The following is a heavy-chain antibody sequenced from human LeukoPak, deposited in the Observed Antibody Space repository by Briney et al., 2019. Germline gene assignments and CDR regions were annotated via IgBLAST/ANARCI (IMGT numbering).Heavy chain of an antibody. CDR2: ISSSGSTI. Sequence: PGGSLRLSCAASGFIFDDYAMSWVRQAPGKGLEWVSYISSSGSTIYYADSVKGRFTISRDNAKNSLYLQMNSLRAEDTAVYYCARDSDQLSRNDYWGQGTLVTVSS. CDR3: ARDSDQLSRNDY. V-gene: IGHV3-48*03. CDR1: GFIFDDYA. D-gene: IGHD2-2*01. J-gene: IGHJ4*02.